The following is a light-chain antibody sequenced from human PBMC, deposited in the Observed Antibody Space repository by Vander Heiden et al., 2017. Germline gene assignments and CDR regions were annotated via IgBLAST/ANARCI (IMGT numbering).Light chain of an antibody. CDR2: GNI. J-gene: IGLJ2*01. CDR1: SSNIGPGSN. V-gene: IGLV1-40*01. Sequence: QSVLTQPPSVSGAPGQRVTIPCTGSSSNIGPGSNVHWYQHLPGTGPKLLIYGNINRPSGVPDRFSGSKSGTSASLAITGLQAEDEADYYCQSYDSSLSVVVFGGGTKLTVL. CDR3: QSYDSSLSVVV.